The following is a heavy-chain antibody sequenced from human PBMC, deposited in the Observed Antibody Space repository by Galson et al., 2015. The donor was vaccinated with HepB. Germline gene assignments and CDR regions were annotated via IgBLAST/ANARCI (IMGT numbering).Heavy chain of an antibody. J-gene: IGHJ5*02. CDR3: ARDLAPVRAARRLTNWFDP. Sequence: SLRLSCAASGFTFSSYGMHWVRQAPGKGLEWVAVIWYDGSNKYYADSVEGRFTISRDNSKNTLCLQMNSLRAEDTAVYYCARDLAPVRAARRLTNWFDPWGQGTLVTVSS. V-gene: IGHV3-33*08. D-gene: IGHD6-6*01. CDR1: GFTFSSYG. CDR2: IWYDGSNK.